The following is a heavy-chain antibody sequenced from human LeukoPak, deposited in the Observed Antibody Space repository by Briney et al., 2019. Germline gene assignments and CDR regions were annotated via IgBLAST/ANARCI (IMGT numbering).Heavy chain of an antibody. CDR1: GGSISSYY. CDR2: SYYSGNT. D-gene: IGHD4-17*01. J-gene: IGHJ4*02. Sequence: SETLSLTCTVSGGSISSYYWAWIRQPPGKGLEWIGHSYYSGNTNYNPSLKSRVSISVDMSRNQLSLKLTSVTAADTAVYYCARGAWAPAVTTPPPDFDYWGPGTLVTVSS. CDR3: ARGAWAPAVTTPPPDFDY. V-gene: IGHV4-59*01.